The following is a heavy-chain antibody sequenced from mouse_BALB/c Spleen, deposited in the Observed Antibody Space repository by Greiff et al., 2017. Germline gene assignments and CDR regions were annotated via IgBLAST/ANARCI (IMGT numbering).Heavy chain of an antibody. D-gene: IGHD1-1*01. Sequence: QVQLQQPGAELVKPGASVKLSCKASGYTFTSYWMHWVKQRPGQGLEWIGEIDPSDSYTNYNQKFKGKATLTVDKSSSTAYMQLSSLTSEDSAVYYCARMAYLYYFDYWGQGTTLTVSS. CDR3: ARMAYLYYFDY. V-gene: IGHV1-69*02. CDR1: GYTFTSYW. J-gene: IGHJ2*01. CDR2: IDPSDSYT.